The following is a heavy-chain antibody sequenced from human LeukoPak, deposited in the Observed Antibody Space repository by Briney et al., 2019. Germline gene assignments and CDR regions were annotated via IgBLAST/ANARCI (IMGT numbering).Heavy chain of an antibody. CDR2: IWYDGSNK. Sequence: YPGRSLRLSCAASGFTFSSYGMHWVRQALGKGLEWVAVIWYDGSNKYYADSVKGRFTISRDNSKNTLYLQMNSLRAEDTAVYYCAREKERGELLSYYFDYWGQGTLVTVSS. CDR1: GFTFSSYG. J-gene: IGHJ4*02. D-gene: IGHD3-10*01. CDR3: AREKERGELLSYYFDY. V-gene: IGHV3-33*01.